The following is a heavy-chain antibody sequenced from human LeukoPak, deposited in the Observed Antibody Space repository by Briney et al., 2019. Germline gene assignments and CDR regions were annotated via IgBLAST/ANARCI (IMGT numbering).Heavy chain of an antibody. J-gene: IGHJ5*02. CDR1: GGSFSDYY. CDR3: ARGILRPQRFDP. CDR2: INHST. D-gene: IGHD2-2*02. Sequence: SETLSLTCTVYGGSFSDYYWSWIRQPPGTGLEWIGEINHSTNYNPSLKSRVTISVDTSKNQFSLKLTSVTAADTAVYYCARGILRPQRFDPWGQGTLVTVSS. V-gene: IGHV4-34*01.